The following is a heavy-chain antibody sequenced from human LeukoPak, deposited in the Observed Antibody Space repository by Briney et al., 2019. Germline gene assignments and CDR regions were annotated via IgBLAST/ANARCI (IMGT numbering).Heavy chain of an antibody. CDR1: GGTFSRHA. CDR3: ASSSYGYP. V-gene: IGHV1-69*04. CDR2: IIPILGIA. J-gene: IGHJ5*02. D-gene: IGHD5-18*01. Sequence: SVKVSCKASGGTFSRHAISWVRQAPGQGLEWMGRIIPILGIANYAQKFQGRVTITADKSTSTACMELSSLRSEDTAVYYCASSSYGYPWGQGTLVTVSS.